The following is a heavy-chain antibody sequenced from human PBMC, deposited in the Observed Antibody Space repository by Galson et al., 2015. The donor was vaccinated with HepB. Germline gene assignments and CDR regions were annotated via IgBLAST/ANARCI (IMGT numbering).Heavy chain of an antibody. CDR2: FDPEDGET. V-gene: IGHV1-24*01. CDR1: GYTLTELS. J-gene: IGHJ4*02. Sequence: SVKVSCKVSGYTLTELSMHWVRQAPGKGLEWMGGFDPEDGETIYAQKFQGRVTMTEDTSTDTAYMELSSLRSEDTAVYYCATVWPYVVGAHYYFDYWGQGTLITASS. D-gene: IGHD1-26*01. CDR3: ATVWPYVVGAHYYFDY.